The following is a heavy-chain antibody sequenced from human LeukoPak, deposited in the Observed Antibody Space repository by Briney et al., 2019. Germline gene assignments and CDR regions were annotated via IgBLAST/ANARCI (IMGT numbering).Heavy chain of an antibody. CDR1: GFTVSNYY. V-gene: IGHV3-53*01. CDR2: IYSGGST. Sequence: GGSLRLSCAASGFTVSNYYMTWVRQAPGKGLEWVSVIYSGGSTYYADSVKGRFTISRDNSRNTLYLQMNSLRAEDTAVYCCARASLAVAGYFDYWGQGTLVTVSS. CDR3: ARASLAVAGYFDY. D-gene: IGHD6-19*01. J-gene: IGHJ4*02.